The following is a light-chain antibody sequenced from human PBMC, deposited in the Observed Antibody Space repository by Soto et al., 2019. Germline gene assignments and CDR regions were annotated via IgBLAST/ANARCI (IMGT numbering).Light chain of an antibody. CDR3: QSYDSSLSGWV. CDR1: SSNIGAGYD. Sequence: QSVLTQPPSVSGAPGQRVTISCTGSSSNIGAGYDVHWYQQLPGTAPKLLIYGNSNRPSGVPDRFSGSKSGTSASLAITGLQAEDEADYSCQSYDSSLSGWVFGTGTKVTV. CDR2: GNS. V-gene: IGLV1-40*01. J-gene: IGLJ1*01.